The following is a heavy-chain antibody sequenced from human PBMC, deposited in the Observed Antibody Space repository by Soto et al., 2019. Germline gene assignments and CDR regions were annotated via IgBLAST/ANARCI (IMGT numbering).Heavy chain of an antibody. CDR2: IYATGTT. D-gene: IGHD1-1*01. CDR3: VRDGTKTLRDWFDP. V-gene: IGHV4-4*07. CDR1: GDSMTDYY. Sequence: PSETLSLTCSVSGDSMTDYYWTWIRHPAGKGLEWIGRIYATGTTDYNPSLKSRVMMSVDTSKKQFSLRLRSVTAADTAVYYCVRDGTKTLRDWFDPWGQGISVTVSS. J-gene: IGHJ5*02.